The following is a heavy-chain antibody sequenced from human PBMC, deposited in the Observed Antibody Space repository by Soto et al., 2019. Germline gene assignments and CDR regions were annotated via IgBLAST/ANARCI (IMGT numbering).Heavy chain of an antibody. J-gene: IGHJ3*02. CDR2: ISYDGSNK. Sequence: QVQLVESGGGVVQPGRSLRLSCAASGFTFSSYGMHWVRQAPGKGLEWVAVISYDGSNKYYADSVKGRFTISRDNSKNTLYLQMNSLRAEDTAVYYCAKSAPYSGYDSHAFDIWDQGTMVTVSS. CDR3: AKSAPYSGYDSHAFDI. D-gene: IGHD5-12*01. CDR1: GFTFSSYG. V-gene: IGHV3-30*18.